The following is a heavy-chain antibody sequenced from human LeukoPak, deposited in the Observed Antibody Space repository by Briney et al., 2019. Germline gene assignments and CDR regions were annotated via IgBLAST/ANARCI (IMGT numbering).Heavy chain of an antibody. V-gene: IGHV3-74*01. D-gene: IGHD3-16*01. Sequence: HSGGSLRLSCAASGFTFSSYWMHWVRQAPGKGLVWVSRINSDGSSTSYADSVKGRFTISRDNAKNTLYLQMNSLRAEDTAVYYCAIFDFLFGEVNNWFDPWGQGTLVTVSS. CDR2: INSDGSST. CDR1: GFTFSSYW. J-gene: IGHJ5*02. CDR3: AIFDFLFGEVNNWFDP.